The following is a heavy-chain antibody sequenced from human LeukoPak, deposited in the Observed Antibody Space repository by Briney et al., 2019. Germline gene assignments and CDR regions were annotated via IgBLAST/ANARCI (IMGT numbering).Heavy chain of an antibody. CDR3: AKDRGGWLHPFDY. CDR2: ISGSDGTT. D-gene: IGHD5-24*01. V-gene: IGHV3-23*01. CDR1: GFTFSSYT. J-gene: IGHJ4*02. Sequence: PGGSLRLSCAASGFTFSSYTMTWVRQAPGKGLEWVSSISGSDGTTYYADSVKGRFTISRDNSKNTLYLQMNSLRAADTAVYYCAKDRGGWLHPFDYWGQGTLVTVSS.